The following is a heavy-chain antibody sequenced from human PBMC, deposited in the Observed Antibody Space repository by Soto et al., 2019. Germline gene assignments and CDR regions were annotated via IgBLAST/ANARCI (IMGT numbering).Heavy chain of an antibody. CDR1: GYTFFNYG. CDR3: ARHGIKLAGSFDY. V-gene: IGHV1-18*01. Sequence: GASVKVSCKASGYTFFNYGISWVRQAPGQGLEWMGWISAYNGNRNYAGKFQGRATMTTETSTSTAYMELRSLRSDDTAVYYCARHGIKLAGSFDYWGQGTLGTVSS. D-gene: IGHD6-19*01. CDR2: ISAYNGNR. J-gene: IGHJ4*02.